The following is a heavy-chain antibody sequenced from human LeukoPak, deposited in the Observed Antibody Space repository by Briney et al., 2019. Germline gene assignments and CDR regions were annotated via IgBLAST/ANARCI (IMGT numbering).Heavy chain of an antibody. CDR3: ARDVGGSLDY. J-gene: IGHJ4*02. CDR2: MKQDGSDK. Sequence: GGSLRLSCAGSGFTFNSYWMAWVRQAPGKGLEWVANMKQDGSDKNYVDSVKGRFTISRDNAKNSLYLQMDSLRAEDTAVYYCARDVGGSLDYWGQGTLVTVSS. D-gene: IGHD1-26*01. CDR1: GFTFNSYW. V-gene: IGHV3-7*05.